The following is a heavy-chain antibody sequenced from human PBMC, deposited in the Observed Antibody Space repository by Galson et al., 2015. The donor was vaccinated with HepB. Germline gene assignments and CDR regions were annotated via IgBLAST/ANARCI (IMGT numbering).Heavy chain of an antibody. CDR3: ARDSSEVITFGGVIVSFPTLGGMDV. CDR2: IYTSGST. CDR1: GGSISSYY. D-gene: IGHD3-16*02. Sequence: DTLSLTCTVSGGSISSYYWSWIRQPAGKGLEWIGRIYTSGSTNYNPSLKSRVTMSVDTSKNQFSLKLSSVTAADTAVYYCARDSSEVITFGGVIVSFPTLGGMDVWGQGTTVTVSS. J-gene: IGHJ6*02. V-gene: IGHV4-4*07.